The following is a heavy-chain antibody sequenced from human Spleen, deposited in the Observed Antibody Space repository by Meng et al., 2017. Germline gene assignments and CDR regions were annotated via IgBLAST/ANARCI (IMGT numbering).Heavy chain of an antibody. D-gene: IGHD6-13*01. CDR1: GYTFSTYD. J-gene: IGHJ4*02. CDR2: MSTKNDNT. V-gene: IGHV1-8*01. CDR3: ARGITAGFDY. Sequence: QVQLVQSGAEVKKPGASVKVSCAASGYTFSTYDINWVRQAPGQGLEWMGWMSTKNDNTDYAQNFQGRVTMTRDTSINTVYMELSSLTSEDTAVYYCARGITAGFDYWGQGTLVTVSS.